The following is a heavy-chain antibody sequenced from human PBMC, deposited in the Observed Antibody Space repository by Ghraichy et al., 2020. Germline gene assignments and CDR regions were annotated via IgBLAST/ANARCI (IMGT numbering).Heavy chain of an antibody. V-gene: IGHV3-23*01. CDR2: ISGSGDNT. J-gene: IGHJ4*02. CDR1: GFTFSSFA. Sequence: GGSLRLSCAASGFTFSSFAMCWVRQAPGKGLEWVSGISGSGDNTYYADSVKGRFTISRDDSKNTLYLQMNSLRAEDTAVYYCAKSGRADFWGQGTLVTVSS. CDR3: AKSGRADF.